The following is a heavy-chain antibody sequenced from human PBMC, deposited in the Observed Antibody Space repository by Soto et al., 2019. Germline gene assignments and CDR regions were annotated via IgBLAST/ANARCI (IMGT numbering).Heavy chain of an antibody. CDR2: ISGSGGST. Sequence: EVQLLESGGGLVQPGGSLRLSCAASRFTFSGYSMSWVRQAPGKGLEWVSGISGSGGSTYYADSVMGRFIISRDNSESTLFLQMNSLRAADTALYYCAKSYGDTWKHYYFDYWGQGTPVTVSS. CDR1: RFTFSGYS. J-gene: IGHJ4*02. V-gene: IGHV3-23*01. CDR3: AKSYGDTWKHYYFDY. D-gene: IGHD2-21*01.